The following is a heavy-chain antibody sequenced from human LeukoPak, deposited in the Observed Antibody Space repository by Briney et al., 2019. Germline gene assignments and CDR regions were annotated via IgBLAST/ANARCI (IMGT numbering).Heavy chain of an antibody. D-gene: IGHD3-16*01. J-gene: IGHJ4*02. CDR3: AKINPYDYVWGSADY. CDR2: ISTSGAST. CDR1: GFTFSSYA. Sequence: GGSLRLSCAASGFTFSSYAMSWDRQAPGKGLEWVSTISTSGASTYYADSVKGRFTISRDNSKNTLYLQMNSLRAEDTAVYYCAKINPYDYVWGSADYWGQGTLVTVSS. V-gene: IGHV3-23*01.